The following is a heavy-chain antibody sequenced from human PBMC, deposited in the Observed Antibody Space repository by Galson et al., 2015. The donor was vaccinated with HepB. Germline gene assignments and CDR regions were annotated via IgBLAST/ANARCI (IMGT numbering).Heavy chain of an antibody. V-gene: IGHV1-2*04. Sequence: SVKVSCKASGYTFTGYYMHWVRQAPGQGLEWMGWINPNSGGTNYAQEFQGWVTMTRDTSISTAYMELSRLRSDDTAVYYCARAAASWDYYYGMDVWGQGTTVTVSS. CDR2: INPNSGGT. D-gene: IGHD6-13*01. CDR1: GYTFTGYY. J-gene: IGHJ6*02. CDR3: ARAAASWDYYYGMDV.